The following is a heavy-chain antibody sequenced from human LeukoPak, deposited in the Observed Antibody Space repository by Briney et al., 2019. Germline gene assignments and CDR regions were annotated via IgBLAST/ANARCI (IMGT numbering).Heavy chain of an antibody. D-gene: IGHD1-26*01. Sequence: PGGSLRLSCAASGFTFSSYNMNWVRQAPGKGPEWVSYISSSTTTIYYTDSVKGRFTISRDNAKNSLYLQMNSLRDEDTAVYYCARDRGWEVLPSYFDYWGQGTLVTVSS. V-gene: IGHV3-48*02. J-gene: IGHJ4*02. CDR1: GFTFSSYN. CDR2: ISSSTTTI. CDR3: ARDRGWEVLPSYFDY.